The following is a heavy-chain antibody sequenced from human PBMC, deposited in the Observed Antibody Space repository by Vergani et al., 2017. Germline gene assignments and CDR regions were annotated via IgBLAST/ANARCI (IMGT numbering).Heavy chain of an antibody. CDR2: IIPILGIA. Sequence: QVQLVQSGAEVKKPGASVKVSCKASGGTFSSYAISWVRQAPGQGLEWMGRIIPILGIANYAQKFQGRVTITADKSTSTAYMELSSLRSEDTAVYYCGRPYSSSWFAFDIWGQGTMVTVSS. CDR1: GGTFSSYA. CDR3: GRPYSSSWFAFDI. J-gene: IGHJ3*02. V-gene: IGHV1-69*04. D-gene: IGHD6-6*01.